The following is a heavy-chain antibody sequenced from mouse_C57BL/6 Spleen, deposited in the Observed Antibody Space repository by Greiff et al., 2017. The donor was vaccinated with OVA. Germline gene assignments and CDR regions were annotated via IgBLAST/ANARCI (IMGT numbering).Heavy chain of an antibody. Sequence: QVQLQQPGAELVKPGASVKLSCKASGYTFTSYWMQWVKQRPGQGLEWIGEIDPSDSYTNYNQKFKGKATLTVDTSSSTAYMQLSSLTSEDSAVYYGARGWDKTKGVLFAYWGQGTLVTVSA. V-gene: IGHV1-50*01. CDR3: ARGWDKTKGVLFAY. CDR1: GYTFTSYW. J-gene: IGHJ3*01. D-gene: IGHD3-3*01. CDR2: IDPSDSYT.